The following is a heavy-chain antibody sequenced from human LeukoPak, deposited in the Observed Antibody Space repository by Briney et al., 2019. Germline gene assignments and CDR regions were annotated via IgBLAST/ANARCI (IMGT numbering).Heavy chain of an antibody. D-gene: IGHD3-9*01. CDR3: ARVSDILTGLDY. Sequence: SETLSLTCTVSGGCISSYYWSWIRQPPGKGLEWIGYIYYSGSTNYNPSLKSRVTISVDTSKNQFSLKLSSVTAADTAVYYCARVSDILTGLDYWGQGTLVTVSS. CDR2: IYYSGST. CDR1: GGCISSYY. J-gene: IGHJ4*02. V-gene: IGHV4-59*01.